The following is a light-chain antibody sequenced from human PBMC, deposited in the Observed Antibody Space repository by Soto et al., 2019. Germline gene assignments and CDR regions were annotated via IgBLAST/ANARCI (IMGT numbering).Light chain of an antibody. CDR1: QGISSR. CDR3: QQSNSFPLT. Sequence: DIQMTQSPSSVSASVGDRVTITCRASQGISSRLARYQQKPGKAPNLLIYAASSLQSGVPSRFSGSGSEPDFTLSIGSLQPEDFATYYCQQSNSFPLTFGGGTKVDIK. J-gene: IGKJ4*02. CDR2: AAS. V-gene: IGKV1-12*01.